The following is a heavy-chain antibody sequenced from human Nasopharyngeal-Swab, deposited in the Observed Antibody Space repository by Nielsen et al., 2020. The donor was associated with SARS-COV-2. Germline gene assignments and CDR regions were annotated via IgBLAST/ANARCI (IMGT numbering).Heavy chain of an antibody. Sequence: LSLTCAASGFPFRTYTMYWVRQAPGKGLEYLSSITPGGDKMYYGDSVKGRFTVSRDDAKSSLYLQMNSLRDEDSAVYFCARDWLTGNSIEALDIWGQGTLVTVSS. J-gene: IGHJ3*02. V-gene: IGHV3-48*02. CDR1: GFPFRTYT. CDR3: ARDWLTGNSIEALDI. D-gene: IGHD1-14*01. CDR2: ITPGGDKM.